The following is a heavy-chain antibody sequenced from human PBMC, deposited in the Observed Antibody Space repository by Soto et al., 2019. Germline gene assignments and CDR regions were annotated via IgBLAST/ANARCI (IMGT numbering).Heavy chain of an antibody. CDR1: GVSISTLSW. V-gene: IGHV4-4*02. CDR2: ISHSGDT. J-gene: IGHJ4*02. CDR3: AKETDSSGWYVHFDY. D-gene: IGHD6-19*01. Sequence: SETLSLTCDVSGVSISTLSWWSWVRQSPGKGLEWIGEISHSGDTKYSPSLRSRVTISMDKSNNQFSLKLTSVTAADAAIYYCAKETDSSGWYVHFDYWGQGTLVTVSS.